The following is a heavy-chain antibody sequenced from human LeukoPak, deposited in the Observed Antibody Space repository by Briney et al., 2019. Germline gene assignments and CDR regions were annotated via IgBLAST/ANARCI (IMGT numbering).Heavy chain of an antibody. CDR2: INAGNGNT. V-gene: IGHV1-3*01. Sequence: ASVKVSCKTSGYTFSTYAMHWVRQAPGQRLEWMGWINAGNGNTIYSQNLQGRVTISRDTSASTAYMELSSLRSEDTAVYYCARAQTDIVVVPAASLGYYYMDVWGKGTTVTVSS. D-gene: IGHD2-2*01. CDR3: ARAQTDIVVVPAASLGYYYMDV. CDR1: GYTFSTYA. J-gene: IGHJ6*03.